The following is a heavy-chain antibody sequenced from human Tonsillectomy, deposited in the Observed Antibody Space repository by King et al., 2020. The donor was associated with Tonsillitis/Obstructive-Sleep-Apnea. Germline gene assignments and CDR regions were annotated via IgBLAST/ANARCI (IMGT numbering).Heavy chain of an antibody. Sequence: VQLVESGAEVKKPGESLRISCKGSGYSFTSYWISWVRQMPGKGLEWMGRIDPSDSYTNYSPSFQGHVTISADKSISTAYLQWSSMKASDTAMYYCARSRGEEKIAVVGTWYYFYGMDVWGQGTTVTVSS. V-gene: IGHV5-10-1*01. CDR2: IDPSDSYT. CDR1: GYSFTSYW. CDR3: ARSRGEEKIAVVGTWYYFYGMDV. D-gene: IGHD6-19*01. J-gene: IGHJ6*01.